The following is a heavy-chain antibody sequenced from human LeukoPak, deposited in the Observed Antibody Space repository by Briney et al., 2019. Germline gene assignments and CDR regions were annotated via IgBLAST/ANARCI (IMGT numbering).Heavy chain of an antibody. D-gene: IGHD6-19*01. V-gene: IGHV1-69*06. Sequence: ASVKVSCKASGYTFTSYAMNWVRQAPGQGLEWMGGIIPIFGTANYAQKFQGRVTITADKSTSTAYMELSSLRSEDTAVYYCARPGYSSGWSPYDAFDIWGQGTMVTVSS. CDR1: GYTFTSYA. CDR3: ARPGYSSGWSPYDAFDI. J-gene: IGHJ3*02. CDR2: IIPIFGTA.